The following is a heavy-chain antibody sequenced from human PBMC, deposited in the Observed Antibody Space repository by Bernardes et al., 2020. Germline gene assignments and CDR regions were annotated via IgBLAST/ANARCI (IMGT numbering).Heavy chain of an antibody. CDR2: IIPIFGTA. CDR3: AREWTVMITFGGVMDY. Sequence: SVKVSCKASGGTFSSYAISWVRQAPGQGLEWMGGIIPIFGTANYAQKFQGRVTITADESTSTAYMELSSLRSEDTAVYYCAREWTVMITFGGVMDYWGQGTLVTVSS. J-gene: IGHJ4*02. V-gene: IGHV1-69*13. D-gene: IGHD3-16*01. CDR1: GGTFSSYA.